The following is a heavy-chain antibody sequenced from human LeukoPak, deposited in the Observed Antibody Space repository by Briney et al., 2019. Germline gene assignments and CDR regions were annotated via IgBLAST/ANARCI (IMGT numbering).Heavy chain of an antibody. D-gene: IGHD2/OR15-2a*01. CDR2: LSDNGNSI. V-gene: IGHV3-11*01. CDR1: GFNFSDYY. J-gene: IGHJ4*02. CDR3: ARVPQFYSPLDY. Sequence: NPGGSLTLSCAASGFNFSDYYMTWIRQAPGKGLEWVSYLSDNGNSIYYADSVKGRFTISGDNAKNSLYLQMNSLRADDTAVYFCARVPQFYSPLDYWGQGTLVTVSS.